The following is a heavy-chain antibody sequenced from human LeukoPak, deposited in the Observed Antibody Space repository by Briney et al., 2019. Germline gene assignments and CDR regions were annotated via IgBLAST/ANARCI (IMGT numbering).Heavy chain of an antibody. J-gene: IGHJ4*02. Sequence: GGSLRLSCAASGFTFSDYSMNWVRQAPGKELEWVSSISSSSSYMYYADSVKGRFTISRDNAKNSLYLQMNSLRVDDMAVYYCARGEDTVKYFDYWGQGTQVTVSS. CDR3: ARGEDTVKYFDY. V-gene: IGHV3-21*01. D-gene: IGHD2-15*01. CDR1: GFTFSDYS. CDR2: ISSSSSYM.